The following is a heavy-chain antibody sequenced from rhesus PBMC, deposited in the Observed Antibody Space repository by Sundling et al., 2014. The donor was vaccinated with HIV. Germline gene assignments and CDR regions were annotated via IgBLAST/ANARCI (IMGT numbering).Heavy chain of an antibody. D-gene: IGHD1-1-1*01. V-gene: IGHV4-173*01. CDR2: ISGSDGST. CDR3: ARLYTWNSIPYALDS. CDR1: GGSITTNY. Sequence: QVQLQESGPGQVKPSETLSLTCTVSGGSITTNYWSWIRQPPGKGLEWIGRISGSDGSTDYNPSLKNRVIFSRDTSTNQFSLKLSAVTAADTAVYYCARLYTWNSIPYALDSWGQGVVVTVSS. J-gene: IGHJ6*01.